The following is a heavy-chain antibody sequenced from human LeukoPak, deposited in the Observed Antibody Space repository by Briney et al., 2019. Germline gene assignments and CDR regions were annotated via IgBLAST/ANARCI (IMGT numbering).Heavy chain of an antibody. D-gene: IGHD1/OR15-1a*01. Sequence: SETLSLTCTVSGGSISSSSYYWGWIRQPPGKGLEWIGSIYYSGSTYYNPSLKSRVTISADTSKNQFSLKLSSVTAADTAVYYCARGSEVQVAGNIDYWGQGTLVTVSS. J-gene: IGHJ4*02. CDR2: IYYSGST. V-gene: IGHV4-39*07. CDR3: ARGSEVQVAGNIDY. CDR1: GGSISSSSYY.